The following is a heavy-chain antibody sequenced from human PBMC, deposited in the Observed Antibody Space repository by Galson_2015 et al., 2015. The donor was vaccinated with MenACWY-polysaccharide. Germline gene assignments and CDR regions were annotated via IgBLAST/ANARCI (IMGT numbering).Heavy chain of an antibody. V-gene: IGHV3-33*01. Sequence: SLRLSCAASGFTFSTYGMHWVRRAPGKGLEWVAVIWYDGSNKYYADSVKGRFTISRDNSKNTLYLQMDSLRAEGTAVYYCARDPGGFHPSGQGTLGTVSS. CDR3: ARDPGGFHP. CDR1: GFTFSTYG. D-gene: IGHD3-10*01. J-gene: IGHJ5*02. CDR2: IWYDGSNK.